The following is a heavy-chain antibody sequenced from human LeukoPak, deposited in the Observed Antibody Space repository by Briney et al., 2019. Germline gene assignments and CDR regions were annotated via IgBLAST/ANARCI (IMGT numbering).Heavy chain of an antibody. CDR1: GFTFSSYA. CDR3: ARDIVVVVAATRPGLYYYGMDV. V-gene: IGHV3-30-3*01. Sequence: PGGSLRLSCAASGFTFSSYAMHWVPQAPGKGLEWVAVISYDGSNKYYADSVKGRFTISRDNSKNTLYLQMNSLRAEDTAVYYCARDIVVVVAATRPGLYYYGMDVWGQGTTVTVSS. D-gene: IGHD2-15*01. CDR2: ISYDGSNK. J-gene: IGHJ6*02.